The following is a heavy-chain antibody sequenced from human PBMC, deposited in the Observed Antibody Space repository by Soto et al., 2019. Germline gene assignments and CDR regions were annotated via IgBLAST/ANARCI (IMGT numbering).Heavy chain of an antibody. CDR3: AKELGYYYGMDV. J-gene: IGHJ6*02. Sequence: EVQLLESGGGLVQPGGSLRLSCAASGFTFSSYVMSWDRQAPGKGLEWVSAISGSGGSTYYADSVKGRFTISRDNSKNTLYLQMNSLKAEDTAVYYCAKELGYYYGMDVWGQGTTVTVSS. D-gene: IGHD3-16*01. CDR2: ISGSGGST. CDR1: GFTFSSYV. V-gene: IGHV3-23*01.